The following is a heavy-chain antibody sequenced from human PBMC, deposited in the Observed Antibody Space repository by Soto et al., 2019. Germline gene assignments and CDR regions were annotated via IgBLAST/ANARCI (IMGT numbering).Heavy chain of an antibody. V-gene: IGHV1-18*04. D-gene: IGHD5-12*01. CDR3: ARDPRWLQLTFDY. J-gene: IGHJ4*02. Sequence: SVKGSCKASGYTFTSYGISWVRQAPVQGLEWMGWISAYNGNTNYSQKLQGRVTMTTDTSTSTAYMELRSLRSDDTAVYYCARDPRWLQLTFDYWGQGTLVTVSS. CDR2: ISAYNGNT. CDR1: GYTFTSYG.